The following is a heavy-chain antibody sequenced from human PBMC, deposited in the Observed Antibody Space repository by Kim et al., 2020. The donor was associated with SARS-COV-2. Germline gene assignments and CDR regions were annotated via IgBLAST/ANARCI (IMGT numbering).Heavy chain of an antibody. V-gene: IGHV1-2*04. CDR3: ARERRKGYYYDSSGYYPNWFDP. CDR1: GYTFTGYY. CDR2: INPNSGGT. J-gene: IGHJ5*02. D-gene: IGHD3-22*01. Sequence: ASVKVSCKASGYTFTGYYMHWVRQAPGQGLEWMGWINPNSGGTNYAQKFQGWVTMTRDTSINTAYMELSRLRSDDTAVYYCARERRKGYYYDSSGYYPNWFDPWGQGTLVTVSS.